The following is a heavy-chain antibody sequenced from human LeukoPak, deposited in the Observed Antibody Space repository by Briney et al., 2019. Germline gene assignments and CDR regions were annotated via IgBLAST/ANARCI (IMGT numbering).Heavy chain of an antibody. Sequence: SETLSLTCTVSGYSISSGYYWGWIRQPPGKGLEWIGSIYHSGSTYYNPSLKSRVTISVDTSENQFSLKLSSVTAADTAVYYCARARDYYGSGSYYTYWGQGTLVTVSS. CDR3: ARARDYYGSGSYYTY. V-gene: IGHV4-38-2*02. CDR1: GYSISSGYY. D-gene: IGHD3-10*01. CDR2: IYHSGST. J-gene: IGHJ4*02.